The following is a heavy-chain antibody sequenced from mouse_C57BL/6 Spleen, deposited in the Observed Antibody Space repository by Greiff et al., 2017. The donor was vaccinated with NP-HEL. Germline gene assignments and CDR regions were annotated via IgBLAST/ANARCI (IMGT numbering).Heavy chain of an antibody. CDR1: GYSITSGYY. V-gene: IGHV3-6*01. J-gene: IGHJ2*01. CDR2: ISYDGSN. Sequence: EVKLQESGPGLVKPSQSLSLTCSVTGYSITSGYYWNWIRQFPGNKLEWMGYISYDGSNNYNPSLKNRISITRDTSKNQFFLKLNSVTTEDTATYYCARDLGHYYGSSFDYWGQGTTLTVSS. D-gene: IGHD1-1*01. CDR3: ARDLGHYYGSSFDY.